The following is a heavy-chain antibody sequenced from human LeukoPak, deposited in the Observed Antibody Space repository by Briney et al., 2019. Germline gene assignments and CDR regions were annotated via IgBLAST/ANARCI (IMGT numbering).Heavy chain of an antibody. J-gene: IGHJ5*02. CDR3: ARDNVVGDYSGWFDP. V-gene: IGHV3-21*06. D-gene: IGHD1-26*01. Sequence: GRFTISRDNAKNSVYLQMNSLRAEDTAVYYCARDNVVGDYSGWFDPWGQGTLVTVSS.